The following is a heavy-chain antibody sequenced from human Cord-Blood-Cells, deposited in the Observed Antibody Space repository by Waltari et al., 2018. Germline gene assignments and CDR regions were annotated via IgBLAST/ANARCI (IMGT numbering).Heavy chain of an antibody. CDR3: ARGGSGSYWYFDL. CDR2: IWYDGSNK. V-gene: IGHV3-33*01. CDR1: GFTFSSYG. J-gene: IGHJ2*01. D-gene: IGHD1-26*01. Sequence: QVQLVESGGGVVQPGRSLRLSCAASGFTFSSYGMHWVRQAPGKGLERVAVIWYDGSNKYYADSVKGRFTISRDNSKNTLYLQMNSLRAEDTAVYYCARGGSGSYWYFDLWGRGTLVTVSS.